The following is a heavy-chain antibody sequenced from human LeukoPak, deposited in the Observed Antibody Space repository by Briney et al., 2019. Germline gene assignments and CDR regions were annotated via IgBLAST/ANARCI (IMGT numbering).Heavy chain of an antibody. CDR2: IKQDGSEE. J-gene: IGHJ4*02. CDR1: GFTFSRYS. CDR3: AREVTPYY. Sequence: GGSLRLSCAASGFTFSRYSMNWVRQAPGKGLEWVANIKQDGSEEYYVDSVKGRFTISRDNAKNSLFLQMNSLRAEDTAVYYCAREVTPYYWGQGTLVTVSS. V-gene: IGHV3-7*01. D-gene: IGHD2-15*01.